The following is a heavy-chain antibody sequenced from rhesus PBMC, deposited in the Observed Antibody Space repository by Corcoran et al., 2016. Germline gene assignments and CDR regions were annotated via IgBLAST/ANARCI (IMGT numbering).Heavy chain of an antibody. V-gene: IGHV4-65*02. CDR1: GGSISSTNW. J-gene: IGHJ1*01. CDR3: AIISYAGDFEF. D-gene: IGHD2-39*01. CDR2: IGGDSGSN. Sequence: QLQLQESGPGLVKPSETLSLTCGVSGGSISSTNWWSWIRPPPGKGVEGIGNIGGDSGSNYHNPSRKRRNNISKDPSKNQFARKRSSVTAADTAVYYGAIISYAGDFEFWGQGALVTVSS.